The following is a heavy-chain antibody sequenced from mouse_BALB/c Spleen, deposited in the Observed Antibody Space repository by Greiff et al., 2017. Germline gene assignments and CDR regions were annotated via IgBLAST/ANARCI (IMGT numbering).Heavy chain of an antibody. CDR3: ARDPTRGDAMDY. J-gene: IGHJ4*01. Sequence: EVKLVESGGGLVQPGGSLRLSCATSGFTFTDYYMSWVRQPPGKALEWLGFIRNKANGYTTEYSASVKGRFTISRDNSQSILYLQMNTLRAEDSATYYCARDPTRGDAMDYWGQGTSVTVSS. V-gene: IGHV7-3*02. CDR2: IRNKANGYTT. CDR1: GFTFTDYY. D-gene: IGHD2-13*01.